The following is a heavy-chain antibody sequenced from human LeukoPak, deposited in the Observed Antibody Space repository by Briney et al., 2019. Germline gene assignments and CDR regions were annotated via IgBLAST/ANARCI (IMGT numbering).Heavy chain of an antibody. CDR3: ARACDSSGSAPDY. J-gene: IGHJ4*02. CDR1: GFTFSSYS. CDR2: ISSSSSTI. Sequence: PGGSLRLSCAASGFTFSSYSMNWVRQAPGKGLEWVSYISSSSSTIYYADSVKGRFTISRDNAKNSLYLQMNSLRAEDTAVYYCARACDSSGSAPDYWGQGTLVTVSS. V-gene: IGHV3-48*01. D-gene: IGHD3-22*01.